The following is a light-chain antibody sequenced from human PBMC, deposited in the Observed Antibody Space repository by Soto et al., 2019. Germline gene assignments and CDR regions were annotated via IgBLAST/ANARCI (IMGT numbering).Light chain of an antibody. V-gene: IGKV3-20*01. Sequence: VLTQSPGTLSLSPGERATLSCRASQSVSSNYLAWYQQKPGQAPRLLVYGASTRATGIPDRFSGSGSGTDFTLTISRLEPADSAVYYCQQYGSSPTWTFGQGTKVDIK. CDR2: GAS. J-gene: IGKJ1*01. CDR1: QSVSSNY. CDR3: QQYGSSPTWT.